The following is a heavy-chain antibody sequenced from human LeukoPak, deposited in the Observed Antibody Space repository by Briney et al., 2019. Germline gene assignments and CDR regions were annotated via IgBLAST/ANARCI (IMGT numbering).Heavy chain of an antibody. V-gene: IGHV4-59*01. CDR1: GGSISSYY. J-gene: IGHJ4*02. CDR3: ARARVHFYYDSSGYPDYFDY. CDR2: IYYSGST. Sequence: SETLSLTCTVSGGSISSYYWSWIRQPPGKGLEWIGYIYYSGSTNYNPSLKSRVTISVDTSKSQFSLKLSSVTAADTAVYYCARARVHFYYDSSGYPDYFDYWGQGTLVTVSS. D-gene: IGHD3-22*01.